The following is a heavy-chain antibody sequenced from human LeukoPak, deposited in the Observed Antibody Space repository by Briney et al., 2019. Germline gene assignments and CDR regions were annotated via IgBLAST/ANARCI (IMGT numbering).Heavy chain of an antibody. V-gene: IGHV1-8*01. CDR2: MSPNSGNT. CDR3: ARSGPIVGISPVDY. Sequence: GASVKVSCKASGYTFTTYDINWVRQATGQGLEWMGWMSPNSGNTGYAQKFQGRVTMTRNTSISTAYMELSSLRSEDTAVYYCARSGPIVGISPVDYWGQGTLVPVSS. J-gene: IGHJ4*02. CDR1: GYTFTTYD. D-gene: IGHD1-26*01.